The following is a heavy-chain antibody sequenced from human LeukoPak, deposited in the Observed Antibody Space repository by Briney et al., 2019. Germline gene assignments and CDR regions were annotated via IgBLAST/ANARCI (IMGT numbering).Heavy chain of an antibody. D-gene: IGHD6-19*01. CDR2: IQYDGNRR. Sequence: GGSLRLSCAASTFTFSSYGMHWVRQAPGKGLEWVAFIQYDGNRRYYADSVKGRFTISRDNSKNTLYLQMNSLRPDDTALYYCANTMYSSAWSPFDYWGQGTMVTVSS. CDR3: ANTMYSSAWSPFDY. V-gene: IGHV3-30*02. CDR1: TFTFSSYG. J-gene: IGHJ4*02.